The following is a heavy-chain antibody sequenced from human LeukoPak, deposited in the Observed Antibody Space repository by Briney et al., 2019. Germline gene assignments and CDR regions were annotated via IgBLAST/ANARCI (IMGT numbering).Heavy chain of an antibody. CDR2: TKQDGSEK. J-gene: IGHJ5*02. CDR1: GFTFSNYW. D-gene: IGHD6-19*01. Sequence: GGSLRLSCAASGFTFSNYWMNWVRQAPGKGLEWVANTKQDGSEKYYVDSVKGRFTISRDNAKNTLYLQMNSLRAEDTAVYYCARELAVGGTWFDPWGQGTLVTVSS. V-gene: IGHV3-7*01. CDR3: ARELAVGGTWFDP.